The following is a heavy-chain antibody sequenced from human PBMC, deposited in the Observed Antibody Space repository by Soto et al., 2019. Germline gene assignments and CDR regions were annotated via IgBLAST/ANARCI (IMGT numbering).Heavy chain of an antibody. Sequence: EVQLLESGGGLVQPGGSLRLSCAASGFTFSSYAMGWVRQAPGKGLEWVSAVSGGGTSAYYVASVEGRFTISRDNSKNPLYLQMNSLRVEDTARYYCADRCSGGRCSPFDNWGQGTLVTVAS. J-gene: IGHJ4*02. V-gene: IGHV3-23*01. CDR1: GFTFSSYA. CDR3: ADRCSGGRCSPFDN. D-gene: IGHD2-15*01. CDR2: VSGGGTSA.